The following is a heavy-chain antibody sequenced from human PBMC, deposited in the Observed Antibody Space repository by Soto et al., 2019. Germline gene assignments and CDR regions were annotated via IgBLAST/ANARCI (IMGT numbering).Heavy chain of an antibody. J-gene: IGHJ5*02. CDR2: IHRDGSST. CDR1: GFTFSSYW. CDR3: ARDRSPFGP. D-gene: IGHD6-13*01. V-gene: IGHV3-74*01. Sequence: PGESLKISCAASGFTFSSYWIHWVRQAPGKGLVWVSRIHRDGSSTTYADSVKGRFTISRDNAKNTLYLQMNSRRAEDTAVYYCARDRSPFGPWGQGTLVTVYS.